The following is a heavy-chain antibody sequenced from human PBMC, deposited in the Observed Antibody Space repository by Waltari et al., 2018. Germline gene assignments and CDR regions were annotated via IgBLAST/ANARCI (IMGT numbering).Heavy chain of an antibody. J-gene: IGHJ4*02. D-gene: IGHD4-17*01. CDR2: IYYSGST. V-gene: IGHV4-59*01. Sequence: QVQLQESGPGLVKPSETLSLTCTVSGGSISSYYWSWIRKPPGKGLEWIGYIYYSGSTNYNPSLKSRVTISVDTSKNQFSLKLSSVTAADTAVYYCASAPNDYGEGPYDYWGQGTLVTVSS. CDR1: GGSISSYY. CDR3: ASAPNDYGEGPYDY.